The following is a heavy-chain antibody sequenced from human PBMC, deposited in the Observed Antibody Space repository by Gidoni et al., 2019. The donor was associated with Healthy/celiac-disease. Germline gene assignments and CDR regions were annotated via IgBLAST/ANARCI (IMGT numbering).Heavy chain of an antibody. CDR1: GGPISSYY. V-gene: IGHV4-4*07. Sequence: QVQLQESGPGLVKPSETLSLTCPVPGGPISSYYWSWFRPPAGKGLEWIGRIYTSGSTNYNPSLKSRVTMSVDTSKNQFSLKLSSVTAADTAVYYCARETADYDFWSGYSPPFHGMDVWGQGTTVTVSS. CDR3: ARETADYDFWSGYSPPFHGMDV. J-gene: IGHJ6*02. D-gene: IGHD3-3*01. CDR2: IYTSGST.